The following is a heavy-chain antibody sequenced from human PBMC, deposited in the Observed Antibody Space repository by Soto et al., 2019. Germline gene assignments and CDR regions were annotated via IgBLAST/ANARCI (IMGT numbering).Heavy chain of an antibody. D-gene: IGHD6-19*01. V-gene: IGHV3-64D*06. CDR3: VKLSARYSSGWSFYYYYGMDA. CDR2: ISSNGGST. CDR1: GFTFSSYA. J-gene: IGHJ6*02. Sequence: GGSLRLSCSASGFTFSSYAMHWVRQAPGKGLEYVSAISSNGGSTYYADSVKGRFTISRDNSKNTLYLQMSSLRAEDTAVYYCVKLSARYSSGWSFYYYYGMDAWGQGTTVTVSS.